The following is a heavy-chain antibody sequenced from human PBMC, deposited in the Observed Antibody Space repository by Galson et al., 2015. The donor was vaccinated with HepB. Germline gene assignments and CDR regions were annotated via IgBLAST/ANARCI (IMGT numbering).Heavy chain of an antibody. CDR3: ARDAYYGSGSSEFDY. CDR2: ISYDGSNK. Sequence: SLRLSCAASGFTFSSYAMHWVRQAPGKGPEWVAVISYDGSNKYYADSVKGRFTISRDNSKNTLYLQMNSLRAEDTAVYYCARDAYYGSGSSEFDYWGQGTLVTVSS. CDR1: GFTFSSYA. J-gene: IGHJ4*02. D-gene: IGHD3-10*01. V-gene: IGHV3-30*04.